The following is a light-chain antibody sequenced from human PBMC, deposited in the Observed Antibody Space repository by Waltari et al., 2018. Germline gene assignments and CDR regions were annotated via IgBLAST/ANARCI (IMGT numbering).Light chain of an antibody. Sequence: DIVMTQSPDSLTVSLGGRATINCQSSKNLLFRSTNKNYLTWYQQKPGQPPKLLFYWASTRDSGVPDRFSGSGSGTDFTLTISSLQAEDVAVYYCQQYFSVPETFGQGTKLEIK. V-gene: IGKV4-1*01. CDR3: QQYFSVPET. CDR2: WAS. J-gene: IGKJ2*01. CDR1: KNLLFRSTNKNY.